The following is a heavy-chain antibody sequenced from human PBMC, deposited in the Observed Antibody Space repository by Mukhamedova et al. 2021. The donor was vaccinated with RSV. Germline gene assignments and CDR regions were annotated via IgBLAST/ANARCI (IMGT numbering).Heavy chain of an antibody. CDR2: ISGSGGST. Sequence: GLEWVSAISGSGGSTYYADSVKGRFTISRDNSKNTLYLQMTSLRAEDTAVYYCAYYYDSSGYYASLNYWGQGTLVTVSS. V-gene: IGHV3-23*01. J-gene: IGHJ4*02. CDR3: AYYYDSSGYYASLNY. D-gene: IGHD3-22*01.